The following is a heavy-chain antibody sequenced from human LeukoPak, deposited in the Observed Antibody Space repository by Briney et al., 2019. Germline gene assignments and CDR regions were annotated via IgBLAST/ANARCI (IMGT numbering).Heavy chain of an antibody. CDR2: IYTGGAT. CDR1: GFTASILY. CDR3: ATRNLHSSSDILK. Sequence: GGSLRLSCVDSGFTASILYFHWVRQTPGKGLEWVSVIYTGGATYYADSVKGRFTISRDDSKNMMYLQMNSLRVGDTAIYYCATRNLHSSSDILKWGQGTLVTVSS. V-gene: IGHV3-66*04. J-gene: IGHJ4*02. D-gene: IGHD3-9*01.